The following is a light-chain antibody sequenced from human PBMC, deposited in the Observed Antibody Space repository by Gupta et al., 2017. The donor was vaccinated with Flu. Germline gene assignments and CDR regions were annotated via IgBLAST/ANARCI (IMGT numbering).Light chain of an antibody. J-gene: IGLJ3*02. CDR1: PSDSGTYTI. Sequence: CTRIPSDSGTYTIVYWWQQYPSKAPALILFKVTKRRSEVATRFSGTKSGNTTSLTISGLQAEVEAFYYCSSYAEGRTVRVFGGGTKLTVI. CDR2: KVT. CDR3: SSYAEGRTVRV. V-gene: IGLV2-23*02.